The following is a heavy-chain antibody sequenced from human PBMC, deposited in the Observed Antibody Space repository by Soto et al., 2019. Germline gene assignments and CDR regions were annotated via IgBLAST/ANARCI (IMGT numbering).Heavy chain of an antibody. V-gene: IGHV3-13*01. Sequence: GGSLRLSCAASGFTFSNYDMHWVRQATGKGLEWVSAIEIASTTFYPGSVEGRFTISRDNGKNSLYLQMSSLTVGDTAVYYCAREGERGSGDATDALDIWGQGTLVTVSS. CDR2: IEIASTT. J-gene: IGHJ3*02. CDR3: AREGERGSGDATDALDI. CDR1: GFTFSNYD. D-gene: IGHD1-1*01.